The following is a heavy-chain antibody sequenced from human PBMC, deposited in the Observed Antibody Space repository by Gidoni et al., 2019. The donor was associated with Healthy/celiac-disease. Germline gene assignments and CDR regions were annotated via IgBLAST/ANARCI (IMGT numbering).Heavy chain of an antibody. CDR1: GFTFDDCG. CDR2: IDWNGGSI. Sequence: EVQLVESGGGVVRPGGSLRLSCAASGFTFDDCGMSWVRQAPGKGLEWVSGIDWNGGSIRYAESVKGRFTISRDNAKNSLYLQMNSLRVEDTALYHCARGFDGSLDVWGQGTTVTVSS. D-gene: IGHD3-9*01. CDR3: ARGFDGSLDV. V-gene: IGHV3-20*01. J-gene: IGHJ6*02.